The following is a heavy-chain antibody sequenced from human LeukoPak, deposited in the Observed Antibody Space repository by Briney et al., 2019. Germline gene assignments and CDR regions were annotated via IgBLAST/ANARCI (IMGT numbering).Heavy chain of an antibody. Sequence: ASVKVSCKASGYTFTSYYMHWVRQAPGQGLEWVGIINPSGGSTSYAQKFQGRATMTRDTSTSTVYMELSSLRSEDTAVYYCARDPPYSSGWHPFDYWGQGTLVTVSS. D-gene: IGHD6-19*01. J-gene: IGHJ4*02. CDR2: INPSGGST. V-gene: IGHV1-46*01. CDR3: ARDPPYSSGWHPFDY. CDR1: GYTFTSYY.